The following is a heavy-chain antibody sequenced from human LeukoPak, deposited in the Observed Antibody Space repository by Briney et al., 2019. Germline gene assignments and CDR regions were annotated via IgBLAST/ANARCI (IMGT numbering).Heavy chain of an antibody. J-gene: IGHJ6*02. V-gene: IGHV3-53*01. Sequence: GSLRLSCAASGFTVSSNYMSWVRQAPGKGLEWVSVIYSGGSTYYADSVKGRFTISRDNSKNTLYLQMNSLRAEDTAVYYCARPSGPCGSDCYYYYGMDVWGQGTTVTVSS. CDR2: IYSGGST. CDR3: ARPSGPCGSDCYYYYGMDV. CDR1: GFTVSSNY. D-gene: IGHD2-21*02.